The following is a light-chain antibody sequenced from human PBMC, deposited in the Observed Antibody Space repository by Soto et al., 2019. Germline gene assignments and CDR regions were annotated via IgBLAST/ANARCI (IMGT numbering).Light chain of an antibody. Sequence: QSALTQPASVSGSPGQSITISCTGTGSDIGDYDYVSWYQQHPGKAPKLMIYEVSNRPSGVSNRFSGSKSDLTASLTISGLRAEDEADYYCSSYTNSDTLVFGGGTKLTVL. J-gene: IGLJ2*01. CDR3: SSYTNSDTLV. CDR2: EVS. CDR1: GSDIGDYDY. V-gene: IGLV2-14*01.